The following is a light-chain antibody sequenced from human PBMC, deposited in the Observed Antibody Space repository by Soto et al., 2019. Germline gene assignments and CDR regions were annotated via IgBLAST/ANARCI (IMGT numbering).Light chain of an antibody. V-gene: IGLV1-51*01. CDR2: DIT. Sequence: QSVLTPPPSVSAAPGQTVTIACSGSMSNIGKNYISWYQQLPGTAPKLVIYDITKRPSGIGDRFSGSKSGPSAALGITGLQTGDEAYYFCAGWDTSLSAVVSCGGTKLTVL. J-gene: IGLJ3*02. CDR1: MSNIGKNY. CDR3: AGWDTSLSAVV.